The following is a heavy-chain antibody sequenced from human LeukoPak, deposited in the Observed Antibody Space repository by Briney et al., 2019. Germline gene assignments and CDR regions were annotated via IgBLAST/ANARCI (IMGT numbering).Heavy chain of an antibody. J-gene: IGHJ4*02. CDR3: ARDRYSSAWYEE. Sequence: GGSLRLSCTASAFTFSSYWMHWVRQAPGKGLVWVSHINSGGSSTSYADSVKGRFTISRDNAKNTLYLQMNSLRAEDTAVYYCARDRYSSAWYEEWGQGTLATVSS. CDR2: INSGGSST. CDR1: AFTFSSYW. V-gene: IGHV3-74*01. D-gene: IGHD6-19*01.